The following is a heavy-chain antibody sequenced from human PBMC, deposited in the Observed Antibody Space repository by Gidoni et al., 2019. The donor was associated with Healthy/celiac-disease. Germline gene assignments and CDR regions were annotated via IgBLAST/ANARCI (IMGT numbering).Heavy chain of an antibody. CDR3: ARDDYSNYHFDY. J-gene: IGHJ4*02. V-gene: IGHV3-30*04. Sequence: QVQLVESGGGVVQPGRSLSLSCAASGFTFSSYAMHWVRQAPGKGLEWVAVISYDGSNKYYADSVKGRFTISRDNSKNTLYLQMNSLRAEDTAVYYCARDDYSNYHFDYWGQGTLVTVSS. D-gene: IGHD4-4*01. CDR2: ISYDGSNK. CDR1: GFTFSSYA.